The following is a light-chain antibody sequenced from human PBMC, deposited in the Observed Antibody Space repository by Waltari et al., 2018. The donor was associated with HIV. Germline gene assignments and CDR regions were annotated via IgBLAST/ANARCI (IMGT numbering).Light chain of an antibody. Sequence: ERVMTQSPATLSVSPGDRATLSCRASPGVSSSLAWYQQKPGQAPRLLIHGASTRATGIPARFSGSGSGTEFTLTISSLQSEDFAVYYCQQYYNWPLAFGGGTKVEIK. J-gene: IGKJ4*01. CDR2: GAS. CDR1: PGVSSS. V-gene: IGKV3-15*01. CDR3: QQYYNWPLA.